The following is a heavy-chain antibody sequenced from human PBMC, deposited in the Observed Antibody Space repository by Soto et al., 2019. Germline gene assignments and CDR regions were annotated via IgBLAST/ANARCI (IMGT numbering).Heavy chain of an antibody. CDR1: GFTFSPYT. D-gene: IGHD2-21*02. J-gene: IGHJ4*02. CDR3: ARGGGFCGGDCYKGGIDY. Sequence: QVQLVESGGGVVQPGRSLRLSCAASGFTFSPYTMHWVRQAPGKGLQWVAVISYDGSEKFYADSVKARFTISRDNSKNTLYLQMNSLRPEDTAVYYCARGGGFCGGDCYKGGIDYWGQGTLVTVSS. V-gene: IGHV3-30*01. CDR2: ISYDGSEK.